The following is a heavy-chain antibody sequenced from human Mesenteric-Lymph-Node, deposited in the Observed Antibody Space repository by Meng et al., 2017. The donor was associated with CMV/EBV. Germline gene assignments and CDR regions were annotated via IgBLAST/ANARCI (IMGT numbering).Heavy chain of an antibody. CDR1: GGSVSSDSYY. CDR3: ARGGTITANWFDP. Sequence: SETLSLTCTVSGGSVSSDSYYWSWIRQPPGKGLEWIGYIYDSGSTNCNPSLKSRVTMSVDTSKNQFSLKLNSVTAADTAFYYCARGGTITANWFDPWGQETLVTVSS. CDR2: IYDSGST. V-gene: IGHV4-61*01. J-gene: IGHJ5*02. D-gene: IGHD5-24*01.